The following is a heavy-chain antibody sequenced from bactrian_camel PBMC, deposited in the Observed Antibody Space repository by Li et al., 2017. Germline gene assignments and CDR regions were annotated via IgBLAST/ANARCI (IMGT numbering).Heavy chain of an antibody. CDR1: GFPFSSYA. CDR3: AVDCCNLYWSYY. J-gene: IGHJ4*01. V-gene: IGHV3S31*01. D-gene: IGHD8*01. Sequence: VQLVESGGDLVQPGGSLRLSCAASGFPFSSYAKTWVRQAPGKGLEWVSAFEDGSDNIYYADSVKSRFTISRDIAKNTLYLQMNSLKPEDTAMYYCAVDCCNLYWSYYWGQGTQVTVS. CDR2: FEDGSDNI.